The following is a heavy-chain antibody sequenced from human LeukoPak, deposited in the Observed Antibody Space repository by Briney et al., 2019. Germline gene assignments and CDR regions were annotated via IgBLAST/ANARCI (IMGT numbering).Heavy chain of an antibody. V-gene: IGHV3-30*02. CDR2: IRYDGSNK. CDR3: AKWGHYYYDSSGYFDY. D-gene: IGHD3-22*01. CDR1: GFTFSTYG. Sequence: GGSLRLSCAASGFTFSTYGMHWVRQAPGKGLEWVAFIRYDGSNKYYADSVKGRFTISRDNSKNTLYLQTNSLRAEDTAVYYCAKWGHYYYDSSGYFDYWGQGTLVTVSS. J-gene: IGHJ4*02.